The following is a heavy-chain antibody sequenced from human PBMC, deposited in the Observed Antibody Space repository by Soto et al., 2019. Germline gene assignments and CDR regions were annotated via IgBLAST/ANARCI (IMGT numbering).Heavy chain of an antibody. CDR1: GDSVSSNSAA. CDR3: ARDPPTATGALDS. J-gene: IGHJ3*02. CDR2: TYYRSKWYN. D-gene: IGHD4-17*01. Sequence: SQTLSLTCAISGDSVSSNSAAWNWIRQSPSRGLEWLGRTYYRSKWYNDYAVSVQSRISINPDTSKNQFSLQLNSVTPEDTAVYYCARDPPTATGALDSWGQGTMVTVSS. V-gene: IGHV6-1*01.